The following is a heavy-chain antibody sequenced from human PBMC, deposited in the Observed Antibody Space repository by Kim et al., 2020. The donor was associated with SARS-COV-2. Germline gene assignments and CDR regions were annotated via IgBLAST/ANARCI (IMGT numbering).Heavy chain of an antibody. J-gene: IGHJ6*02. Sequence: GRFTISRDNAKNSLYLQMNSLRAEDTAVYYCARGGTSGYADYYYYGMDVWGQGTTVTVSS. V-gene: IGHV3-7*04. D-gene: IGHD5-12*01. CDR3: ARGGTSGYADYYYYGMDV.